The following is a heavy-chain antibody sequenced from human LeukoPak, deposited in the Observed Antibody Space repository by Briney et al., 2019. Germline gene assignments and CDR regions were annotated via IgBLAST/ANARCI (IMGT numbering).Heavy chain of an antibody. CDR2: IYYSGST. D-gene: IGHD5-18*01. Sequence: PSETLSLTCTVSGGSISSYYWSWIRQPPGKGLEWIGYIYYSGSTNYNPSLKSRVTISADTSKNQLSLKLSSVTAADTAVYYCASGYSSVYYYYYMDVWGKGTTVTVSS. CDR3: ASGYSSVYYYYYMDV. J-gene: IGHJ6*03. CDR1: GGSISSYY. V-gene: IGHV4-59*01.